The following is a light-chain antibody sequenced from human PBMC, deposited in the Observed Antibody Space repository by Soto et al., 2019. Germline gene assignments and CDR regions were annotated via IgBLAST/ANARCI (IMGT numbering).Light chain of an antibody. Sequence: EMVLTQAPGTLSLSPGERATLSCRASQSVSSSYLAWYQQKPGQAPRLLMYGASSRATGIPDRFSGSGSGTDFTLTISRLEPEDFAVYYCQQYGSSLWTFGQGTKVDIK. V-gene: IGKV3-20*01. CDR1: QSVSSSY. J-gene: IGKJ1*01. CDR3: QQYGSSLWT. CDR2: GAS.